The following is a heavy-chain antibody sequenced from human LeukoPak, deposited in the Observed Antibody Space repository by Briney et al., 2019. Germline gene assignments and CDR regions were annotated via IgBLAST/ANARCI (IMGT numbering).Heavy chain of an antibody. V-gene: IGHV1-69*01. J-gene: IGHJ4*02. D-gene: IGHD2-21*02. Sequence: GSSVKVSCKASGGTFSSYAISWVRQAPGQGLEWMGGIIPIFGTANYAQKFQGRVTITAEESTSTAYMELSSLRSEDTAVYYCAILLAYCGGDCYPFDYWGQGTLVTVSS. CDR3: AILLAYCGGDCYPFDY. CDR1: GGTFSSYA. CDR2: IIPIFGTA.